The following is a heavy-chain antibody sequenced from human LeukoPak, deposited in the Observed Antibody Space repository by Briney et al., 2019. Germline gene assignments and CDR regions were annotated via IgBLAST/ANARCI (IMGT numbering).Heavy chain of an antibody. CDR1: GFTFNTYA. CDR3: AKENRAGYISGFFHYFDC. V-gene: IGHV3-23*01. D-gene: IGHD6-19*01. J-gene: IGHJ4*02. Sequence: PGGSLRLSRAASGFTFNTYAMSWVRQAPGKGLEWVSGISGSGDTTYFVDSVKGRFTISRDNSKNTLYLQINSLRGEDTAIYFCAKENRAGYISGFFHYFDCWGQGTLVTVST. CDR2: ISGSGDTT.